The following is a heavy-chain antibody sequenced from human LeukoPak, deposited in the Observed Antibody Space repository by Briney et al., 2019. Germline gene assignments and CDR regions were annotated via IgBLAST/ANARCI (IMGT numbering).Heavy chain of an antibody. CDR3: ARGMTTVTTYAFDI. V-gene: IGHV3-30-3*01. Sequence: GRSLRLSCAASGFTFSSYAMHWVRQAPGKGLEWVAVISYDGSNKYYADSVKGRFTISRDNSKNTLYLQMNSLRAGDTAVYYCARGMTTVTTYAFDIWGQGTMVTVSS. J-gene: IGHJ3*02. D-gene: IGHD4-11*01. CDR1: GFTFSSYA. CDR2: ISYDGSNK.